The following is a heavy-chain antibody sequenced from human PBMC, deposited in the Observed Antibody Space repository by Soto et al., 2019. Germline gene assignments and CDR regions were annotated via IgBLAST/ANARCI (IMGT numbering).Heavy chain of an antibody. Sequence: GGSLRLSCAASGFTFSSYSMNWVRQAPGKGLEWVSYISSSSSTIYYEDSVKGRFTISRDNAKNSLYLQMNSLRAEDTAVYYCASHQLGHYMDVWGKGTTVTVSS. J-gene: IGHJ6*03. CDR1: GFTFSSYS. CDR2: ISSSSSTI. CDR3: ASHQLGHYMDV. V-gene: IGHV3-48*01. D-gene: IGHD7-27*01.